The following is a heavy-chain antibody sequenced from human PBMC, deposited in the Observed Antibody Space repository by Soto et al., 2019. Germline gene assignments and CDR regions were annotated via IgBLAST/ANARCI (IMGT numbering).Heavy chain of an antibody. CDR1: GFTLNNYA. J-gene: IGHJ4*02. V-gene: IGHV3-23*01. CDR3: AKVGDPSMVPFVF. D-gene: IGHD5-18*01. CDR2: IRGSGGST. Sequence: PGGSLRLSCAASGFTLNNYAMSWVRQAPGKGLEWVSGIRGSGGSTYYADSVKGRFTISRDNSKSTLYLQMNSLRAEDTAVYYCAKVGDPSMVPFVFWGQGARVAVSS.